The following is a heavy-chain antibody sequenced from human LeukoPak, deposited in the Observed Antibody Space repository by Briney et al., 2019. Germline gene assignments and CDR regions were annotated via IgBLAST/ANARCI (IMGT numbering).Heavy chain of an antibody. Sequence: SETLSLTCAVYGGSFSGYYWSWIRQPPGKGLEWIGEINYSGSTNYNPSLKSRVTISVDTSKNQFSLKLSSVTAADTAVYYCARGRYYYGSGSFDYWGQGTLVTVSS. CDR1: GGSFSGYY. CDR2: INYSGST. J-gene: IGHJ4*02. CDR3: ARGRYYYGSGSFDY. D-gene: IGHD3-10*01. V-gene: IGHV4-34*01.